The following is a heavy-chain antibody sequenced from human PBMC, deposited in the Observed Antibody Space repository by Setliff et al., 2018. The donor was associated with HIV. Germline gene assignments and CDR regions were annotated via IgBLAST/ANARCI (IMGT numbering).Heavy chain of an antibody. CDR3: AKVDNGHCDSTSCRDFDY. CDR2: INPSSGGA. Sequence: ASVKVSCKASGYTFIDYFIHWVRQAPGQGLEWMGWINPSSGGAVFAQKFQGRVTITTDESTSTAYMELSSLRSEDTAVYYCAKVDNGHCDSTSCRDFDYWGRGTLVTVSS. CDR1: GYTFIDYF. V-gene: IGHV1-2*02. D-gene: IGHD2-2*03. J-gene: IGHJ4*02.